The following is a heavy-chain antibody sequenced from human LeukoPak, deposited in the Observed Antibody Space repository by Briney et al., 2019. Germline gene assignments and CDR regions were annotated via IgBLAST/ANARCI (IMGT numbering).Heavy chain of an antibody. CDR3: TKNEDYYGSGSVTYNWFDP. J-gene: IGHJ5*02. CDR2: ISGDGAGT. Sequence: AGGSLRLSCAASAFTFSSYAMSWVRQAPGKGLEWVSSISGDGAGTYHADSVKGRFTISRDNSKNTVYLQMNSLRAEDTAVYYCTKNEDYYGSGSVTYNWFDPWGQGTLVTVSS. CDR1: AFTFSSYA. D-gene: IGHD3-10*01. V-gene: IGHV3-23*01.